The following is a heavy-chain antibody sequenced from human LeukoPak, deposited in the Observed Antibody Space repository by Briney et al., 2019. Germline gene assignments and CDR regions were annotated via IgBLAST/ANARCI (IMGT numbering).Heavy chain of an antibody. Sequence: PGGSLRLSCAASGFTFSSYWMSWVRQAPGKGLEWVANIEQDGSEKYYVDSVKGRFTISRDNAKNSLYLQMNSLRAEDTAVYYCARDRYRSSTSCYPDYYYYYMDVWGKGTTVTVSS. CDR1: GFTFSSYW. V-gene: IGHV3-7*01. J-gene: IGHJ6*03. CDR2: IEQDGSEK. D-gene: IGHD2-2*01. CDR3: ARDRYRSSTSCYPDYYYYYMDV.